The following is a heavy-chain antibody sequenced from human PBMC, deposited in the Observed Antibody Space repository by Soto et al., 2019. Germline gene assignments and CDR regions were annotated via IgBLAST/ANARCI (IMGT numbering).Heavy chain of an antibody. J-gene: IGHJ3*02. V-gene: IGHV4-39*01. CDR1: GGSVRSSTYY. Sequence: SETLSLTCPVSGGSVRSSTYYWGWISQAPGKGLEWIASIYYSGRTHNNPALKSRVTMSVDTYTNQFSLKMNAVTAADTAVYYCARLRWFPVGAFDIWGQGTRVTVSS. D-gene: IGHD4-17*01. CDR2: IYYSGRT. CDR3: ARLRWFPVGAFDI.